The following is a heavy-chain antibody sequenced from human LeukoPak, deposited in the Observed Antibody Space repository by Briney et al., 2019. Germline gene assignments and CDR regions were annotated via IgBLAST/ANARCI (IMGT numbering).Heavy chain of an antibody. CDR2: IYYSGST. CDR1: GGSISSGGYY. D-gene: IGHD3-10*01. V-gene: IGHV4-31*03. Sequence: SETLSLTCTVSGGSISSGGYYWSWIRQHPGKGLEWIGYIYYSGSTYYNTSLKSRVTISVDTSKNQFSLKLSSVTAADTAVYYCARASYYYASGRPSLGMDVWGQGTTVTVSS. J-gene: IGHJ6*02. CDR3: ARASYYYASGRPSLGMDV.